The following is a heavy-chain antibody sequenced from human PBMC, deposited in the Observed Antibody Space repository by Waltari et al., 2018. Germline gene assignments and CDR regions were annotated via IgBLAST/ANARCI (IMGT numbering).Heavy chain of an antibody. D-gene: IGHD3-22*01. V-gene: IGHV3-74*01. CDR3: ARLGGEYYDSSGYPPDY. CDR2: INSDGSST. Sequence: EVQLVESGGGLVQPGGSLRLSCAASGFTFSSYWMHWVRQAPGKGLVWVSRINSDGSSTSYADSVKGRFTISRDNAKNTLYLQMNSLRAEDTAVYYCARLGGEYYDSSGYPPDYWGQGTLVIVSS. CDR1: GFTFSSYW. J-gene: IGHJ4*02.